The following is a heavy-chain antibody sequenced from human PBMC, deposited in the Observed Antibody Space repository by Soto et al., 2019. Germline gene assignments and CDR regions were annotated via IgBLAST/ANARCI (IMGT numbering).Heavy chain of an antibody. Sequence: PGGSLILSCAASGFTFSSYAMSWVRQAPGKGLEWVSAISGSGGSTYYADSVKGRFTISRDNSKNTLYLQMNSLRAEDTAVYYCAKGGYYDFWSGHYYYMDVWGKGTTVNVSS. CDR1: GFTFSSYA. J-gene: IGHJ6*03. D-gene: IGHD3-3*01. V-gene: IGHV3-23*01. CDR3: AKGGYYDFWSGHYYYMDV. CDR2: ISGSGGST.